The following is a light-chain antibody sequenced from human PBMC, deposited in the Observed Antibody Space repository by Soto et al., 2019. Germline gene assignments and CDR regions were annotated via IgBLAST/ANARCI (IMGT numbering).Light chain of an antibody. CDR1: SSNIGRHD. V-gene: IGLV1-47*01. CDR3: SSYAGSNNFDI. Sequence: QSVLTQPPSASGTPGQRVTISCSGSSSNIGRHDVYWYQHLPGTAPKVLIYRDNQRPSGVPDRFSGSKSGTSASLAISGLQSEDEADYYCSSYAGSNNFDIFGGGTKLTVL. J-gene: IGLJ2*01. CDR2: RDN.